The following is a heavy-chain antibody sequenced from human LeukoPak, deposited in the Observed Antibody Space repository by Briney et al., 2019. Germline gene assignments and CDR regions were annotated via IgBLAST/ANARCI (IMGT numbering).Heavy chain of an antibody. CDR3: ARGFVLGAAKNYFDY. CDR2: ISYDGTNK. D-gene: IGHD2-21*02. V-gene: IGHV3-30-3*01. CDR1: GFTFTNYA. J-gene: IGHJ4*02. Sequence: GGSLRLSCAAPGFTFTNYALHWVRQAPGKGLEWGAVISYDGTNKYYADSVKGRFTISRDNSKNTLSLQMNSLRAEDTALYYCARGFVLGAAKNYFDYWGQGALVTVSS.